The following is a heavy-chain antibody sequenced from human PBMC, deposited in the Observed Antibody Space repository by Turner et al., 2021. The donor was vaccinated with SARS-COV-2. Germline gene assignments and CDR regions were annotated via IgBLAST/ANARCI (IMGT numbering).Heavy chain of an antibody. Sequence: QLQLQESGPGLVMPSETLSLTCTVSGGSISSSNYYWGWIRQPPGKGQEWIGRIYYSGSTYYNPSLKSRVTISVDTSKNQFSLKLSSVTAADTAVYYCARLLNPGSYYYYYYGMDVWGQGTTVTVSS. V-gene: IGHV4-39*01. D-gene: IGHD3-10*01. CDR3: ARLLNPGSYYYYYYGMDV. CDR2: IYYSGST. CDR1: GGSISSSNYY. J-gene: IGHJ6*02.